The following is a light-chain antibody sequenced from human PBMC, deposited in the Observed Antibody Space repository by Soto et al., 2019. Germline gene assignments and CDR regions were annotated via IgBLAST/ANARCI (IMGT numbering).Light chain of an antibody. CDR1: QSVSSN. J-gene: IGKJ5*01. Sequence: EIVMTQXPXXXSVSPGERATLSCRASQSVSSNLAWYQQKPGQAPRLLIYGASTRATGIPARFSGSGSGTEFTLTISSLQSEDFAVYYCQQYNNWPITFGQGTRLEIK. CDR3: QQYNNWPIT. V-gene: IGKV3-15*01. CDR2: GAS.